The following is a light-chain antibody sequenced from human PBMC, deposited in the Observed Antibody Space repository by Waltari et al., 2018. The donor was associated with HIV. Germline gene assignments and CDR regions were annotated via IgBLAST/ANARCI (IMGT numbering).Light chain of an antibody. CDR2: EVT. V-gene: IGLV2-8*01. J-gene: IGLJ2*01. Sequence: QSAVTPPPSASGSPGQSVNIPCPGGDNTINDYKYVSWYQQHPDKPPKLIIFEVTKRPSGVPDRFSGSRSGNTASLFVSGLQPEDEATYFCSSFAGTNKLFGGGTKLTVL. CDR1: DNTINDYKY. CDR3: SSFAGTNKL.